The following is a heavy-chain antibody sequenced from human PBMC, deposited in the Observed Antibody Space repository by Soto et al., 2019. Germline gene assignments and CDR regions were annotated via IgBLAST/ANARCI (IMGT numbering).Heavy chain of an antibody. V-gene: IGHV3-23*01. CDR1: GFTFSSYA. Sequence: GGSLRLSCAASGFTFSSYAMSWVRQAPGKGLEWVSAISGSGGSTYYADSVKGRFTISRDNSKNTLYLQMNSLRAEDTAVYYCAKDPPSIFYSSSRRDDAFDIWGQGTMVTVSS. CDR3: AKDPPSIFYSSSRRDDAFDI. D-gene: IGHD6-13*01. CDR2: ISGSGGST. J-gene: IGHJ3*02.